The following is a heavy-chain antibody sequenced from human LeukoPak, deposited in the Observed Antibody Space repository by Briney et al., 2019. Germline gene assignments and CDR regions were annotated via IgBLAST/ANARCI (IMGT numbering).Heavy chain of an antibody. CDR1: GFTFSSYA. D-gene: IGHD3-22*01. V-gene: IGHV3-23*01. CDR2: ISGSGGST. Sequence: GGSLRLSCAASGFTFSSYAMSWVRQAPGKGLEWVSAISGSGGSTYYADSVKGRFTISRDNSKNTLYLQMNSLRAEDTAVYYCAKVEGAHYYDSSGYLDYWGQGTLVTVSS. CDR3: AKVEGAHYYDSSGYLDY. J-gene: IGHJ4*02.